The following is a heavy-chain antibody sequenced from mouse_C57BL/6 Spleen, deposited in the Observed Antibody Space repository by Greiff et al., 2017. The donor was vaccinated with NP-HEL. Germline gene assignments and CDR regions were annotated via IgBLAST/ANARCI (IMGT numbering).Heavy chain of an antibody. V-gene: IGHV5-17*01. CDR3: ARGNYDGSNSWFAY. J-gene: IGHJ3*01. D-gene: IGHD1-1*01. CDR2: ISSGSSTI. CDR1: GFTFSDYG. Sequence: EVKVVESGGGLVKPGGSLKLSCAASGFTFSDYGMHWVRQAPEKGLEWVAYISSGSSTIYYADTVKGRFTISRDNAKTNLFLQMNSLRSEDTAMYYCARGNYDGSNSWFAYWGQGTLVTVSA.